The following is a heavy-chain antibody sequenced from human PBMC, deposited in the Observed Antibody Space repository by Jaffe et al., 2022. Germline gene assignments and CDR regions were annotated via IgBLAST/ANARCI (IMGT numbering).Heavy chain of an antibody. D-gene: IGHD4-17*01. J-gene: IGHJ4*02. V-gene: IGHV4-38-2*01. Sequence: QVQLRESGPGLVKPSETLSLTCDVSGYTITTGYYWGWIRQPPGKGLEWVGSFYHSGSTYYKPSLKSRLTISTDTSKNQVSLKLTSVTTADTAIYFCARGIGIAVTPLHFDSWGRGLLVTVSS. CDR1: GYTITTGYY. CDR3: ARGIGIAVTPLHFDS. CDR2: FYHSGST.